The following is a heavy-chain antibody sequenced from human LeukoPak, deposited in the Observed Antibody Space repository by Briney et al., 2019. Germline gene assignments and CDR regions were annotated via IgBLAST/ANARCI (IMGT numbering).Heavy chain of an antibody. CDR2: INHSGST. CDR3: ARMATAKRFDY. Sequence: PSETLSLTCAVYGGSFSGYYWSWIRQPPGKGLEWIGEINHSGSTNYNPSLKSRVTISVDTSKNQFSLKLSSVTAADTAVYYCARMATAKRFDYWGQGTLVTVSS. D-gene: IGHD5-24*01. CDR1: GGSFSGYY. V-gene: IGHV4-34*01. J-gene: IGHJ4*02.